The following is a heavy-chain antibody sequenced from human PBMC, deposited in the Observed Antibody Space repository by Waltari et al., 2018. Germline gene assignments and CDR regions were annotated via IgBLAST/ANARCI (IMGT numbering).Heavy chain of an antibody. V-gene: IGHV4-4*02. D-gene: IGHD3-22*01. CDR2: IYYTGSA. CDR1: GDSIRARNW. Sequence: QVQLQESGPGLVEPSGTLSLSCAVPGDSIRARNWLGWVRQPPGKGLEWIGEIYYTGSANYNPSLKSRVVISVDKSKKQFSLKLSSVTAADTAVYYCAREHYDSSGSFDCWGQGTLVTVSS. CDR3: AREHYDSSGSFDC. J-gene: IGHJ4*02.